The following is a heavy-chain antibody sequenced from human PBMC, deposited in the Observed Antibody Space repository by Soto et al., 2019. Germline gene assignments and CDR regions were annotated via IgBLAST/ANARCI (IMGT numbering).Heavy chain of an antibody. CDR3: AKETYPTIYYFDY. CDR1: GFTFSSYG. D-gene: IGHD3-9*01. CDR2: ISYDGSNK. V-gene: IGHV3-30*18. Sequence: QVQLVESGGGVVQPGRSLRLSCAASGFTFSSYGMHWVRHAPGNGLEWVAVISYDGSNKYYADSVKGRFTISRDNSKNTLYLQMNSLRAEDTAVYYCAKETYPTIYYFDYWGQGTLVTVSS. J-gene: IGHJ4*02.